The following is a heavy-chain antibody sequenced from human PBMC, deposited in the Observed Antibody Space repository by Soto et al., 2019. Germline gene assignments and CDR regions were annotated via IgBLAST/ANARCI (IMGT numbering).Heavy chain of an antibody. D-gene: IGHD5-12*01. CDR2: ILPIFGTT. V-gene: IGHV1-69*01. J-gene: IGHJ3*01. CDR3: ASRGGHDALDL. CDR1: GGTFISYT. Sequence: QVQLVQSGTEVKKPGSSVNVSCKASGGTFISYTFNWVRQAPGQGLEWMGEILPIFGTTNYAQKFQGRVAFTADAATATGYMELSSLRSEDTALYFCASRGGHDALDLWGLGTMITVSS.